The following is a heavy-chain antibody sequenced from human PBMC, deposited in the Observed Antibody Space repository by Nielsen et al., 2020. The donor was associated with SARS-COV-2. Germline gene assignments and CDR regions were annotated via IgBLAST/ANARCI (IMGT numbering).Heavy chain of an antibody. J-gene: IGHJ3*02. CDR3: ARDGVLPATAGAFDI. CDR1: GGSISSYY. D-gene: IGHD2-2*01. Sequence: SETLSLTCTVSGGSISSYYWSWIRQPPGKGLEWIGYIYYSGSTNYNPSLKSRVTISVDTSKNQFSLKLSSVTAADTAVYYCARDGVLPATAGAFDIWGQGTMVTVSS. V-gene: IGHV4-59*12. CDR2: IYYSGST.